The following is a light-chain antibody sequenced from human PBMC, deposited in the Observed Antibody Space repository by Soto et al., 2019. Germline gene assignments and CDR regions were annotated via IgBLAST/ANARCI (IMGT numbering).Light chain of an antibody. J-gene: IGKJ1*01. V-gene: IGKV1-39*01. Sequence: DIQMTQSPSSLSASVGDRVTITCRASQSISSSLNWYQQKPGKAPKLLIYAASSLQSGVPSRFSGSGSGTDFTLTISSLQPEDFATYYCQQSYDATWTFGQGTKVEIK. CDR3: QQSYDATWT. CDR1: QSISSS. CDR2: AAS.